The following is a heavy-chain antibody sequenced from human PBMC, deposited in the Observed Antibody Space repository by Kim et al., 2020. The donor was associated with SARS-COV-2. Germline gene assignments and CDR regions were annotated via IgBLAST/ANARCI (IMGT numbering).Heavy chain of an antibody. D-gene: IGHD2-15*01. CDR1: GGSISSSNW. CDR3: ARSCGGSCYSRDPDAFDI. CDR2: IYHSGST. J-gene: IGHJ3*02. V-gene: IGHV4-4*02. Sequence: SETLSLTCAVSGGSISSSNWWSWVRQPPGKGLEWIGEIYHSGSTNYNPSLKSRVTISVDKSKNQFSLKLSSVTAADTAVYYCARSCGGSCYSRDPDAFDIWGQGTMVTVSS.